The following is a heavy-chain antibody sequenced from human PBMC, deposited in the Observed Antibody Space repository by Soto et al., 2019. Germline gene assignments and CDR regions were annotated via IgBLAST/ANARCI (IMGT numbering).Heavy chain of an antibody. Sequence: GGSLRLSCAASGFTFSSYGMHWVRQAPGKGLEWVAVIWYDGSNKYYADSVKGRFTISRDNSKNTLYLQMNSLRAEDTAVYYCARTNIEDGMDVWGQGTTVTVSS. CDR1: GFTFSSYG. V-gene: IGHV3-33*01. CDR2: IWYDGSNK. J-gene: IGHJ6*02. CDR3: ARTNIEDGMDV. D-gene: IGHD2-8*01.